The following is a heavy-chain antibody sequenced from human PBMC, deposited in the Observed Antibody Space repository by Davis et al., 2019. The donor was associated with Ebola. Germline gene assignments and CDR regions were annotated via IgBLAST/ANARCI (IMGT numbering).Heavy chain of an antibody. CDR3: ARGDATTTYGMDV. J-gene: IGHJ6*02. CDR1: GGSFSGYY. V-gene: IGHV4-34*01. D-gene: IGHD5-24*01. Sequence: MPSETLSLTCAVYGGSFSGYYWSWIRQPPGKGLEWIGEINHNGSTNYNPSLKSRVTISVDTSKNQFSLKLSSVTAADTAVYYCARGDATTTYGMDVWGQGTTVTVSS. CDR2: INHNGST.